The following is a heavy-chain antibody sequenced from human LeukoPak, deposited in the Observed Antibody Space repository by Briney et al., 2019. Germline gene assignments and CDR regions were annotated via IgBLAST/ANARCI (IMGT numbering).Heavy chain of an antibody. CDR2: IYYSGST. V-gene: IGHV4-39*07. J-gene: IGHJ4*02. CDR3: ASAHSGSFDY. CDR1: GGSISSSSYY. Sequence: PSETLSLTCTVSGGSISSSSYYWGWIRQPPGKGLEWIGSIYYSGSTYYNPSLKSRVTISVDTSKNQFSLKLSSVTAADTAVYYCASAHSGSFDYWGQGTLVTVSS. D-gene: IGHD1-26*01.